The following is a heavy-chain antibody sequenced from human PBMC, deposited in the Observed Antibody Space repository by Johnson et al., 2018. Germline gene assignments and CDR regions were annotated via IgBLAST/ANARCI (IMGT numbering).Heavy chain of an antibody. Sequence: VQLVQSGGGLVKPGGSLRLSCAASGFTFSSYSMNWVRQAPGKGLEWVSVIYSGGNTYYADSVKGRFTISRDNSKNTLYFQMNSLRAEDTAVYYCARVVRGAYSAGSFQHWGQGTLVTVSA. V-gene: IGHV3-66*01. CDR2: IYSGGNT. D-gene: IGHD2-15*01. CDR1: GFTFSSYS. CDR3: ARVVRGAYSAGSFQH. J-gene: IGHJ1*01.